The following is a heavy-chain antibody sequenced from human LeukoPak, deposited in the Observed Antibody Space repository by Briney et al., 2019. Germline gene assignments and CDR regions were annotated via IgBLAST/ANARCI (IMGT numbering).Heavy chain of an antibody. Sequence: QPGGSLRLSCAASGFPFTSYAMSWVRQAPGKGLQWISTISVSGSTYFADSVKGRFTISRDNSKNTLSLEMNSLRAEDTAVYYCAGGGFCSSISCYHWGQGTLVTVSS. CDR2: ISVSGST. D-gene: IGHD2-2*01. V-gene: IGHV3-23*01. J-gene: IGHJ4*02. CDR1: GFPFTSYA. CDR3: AGGGFCSSISCYH.